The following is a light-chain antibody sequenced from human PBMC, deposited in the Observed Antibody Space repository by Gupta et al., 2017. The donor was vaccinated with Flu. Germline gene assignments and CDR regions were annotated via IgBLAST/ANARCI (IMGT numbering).Light chain of an antibody. CDR1: QSSDSW. V-gene: IGKV1-5*03. CDR3: QQYRSYPWT. CDR2: KAS. J-gene: IGKJ1*01. Sequence: TLSASVGDRVTITCRASQSSDSWLAWYQQKPGKAPKLLIYKASNLESGVPSRFSGSGSGTEFTLTISSLQPDDFATYYCQQYRSYPWTFG.